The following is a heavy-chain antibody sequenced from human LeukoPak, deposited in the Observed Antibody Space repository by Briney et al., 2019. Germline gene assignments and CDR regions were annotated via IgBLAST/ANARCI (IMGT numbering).Heavy chain of an antibody. J-gene: IGHJ4*02. Sequence: PSETRSLTCTVAGGSVGSGSYYCSWIRQPPWKGLDGIGYIYYSGSTNYNPSLKSRVTISVDTSKNQFSLKLSSVTAADTAVYYRAREPVTTFYYFDYWGQGTLVTVSS. CDR2: IYYSGST. CDR1: GGSVGSGSYY. D-gene: IGHD4-17*01. CDR3: AREPVTTFYYFDY. V-gene: IGHV4-61*01.